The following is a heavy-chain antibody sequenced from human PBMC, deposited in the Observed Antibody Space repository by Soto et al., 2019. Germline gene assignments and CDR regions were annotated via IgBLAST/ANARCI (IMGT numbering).Heavy chain of an antibody. V-gene: IGHV3-23*01. Sequence: PGGSLRLSCAASEFTFSTYAMSWVRQAPGKGLEWVSSIGSGGSPTDYADSVKRRFTISRDNSKNTLYLQMNSLRAEDSAGYYCAKGALSTYFVWGQGTLGTVSS. J-gene: IGHJ4*02. CDR1: EFTFSTYA. CDR2: IGSGGSPT. D-gene: IGHD3-9*01. CDR3: AKGALSTYFV.